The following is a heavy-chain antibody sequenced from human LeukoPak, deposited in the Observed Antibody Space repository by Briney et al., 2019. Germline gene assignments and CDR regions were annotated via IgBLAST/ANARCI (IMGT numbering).Heavy chain of an antibody. CDR2: ISYDGSNK. D-gene: IGHD3-22*01. Sequence: GGSLRLSCAASGFTFSNYAIHCVRQAPGKGLEWVAVISYDGSNKYYADSVKGRFTISRDNSRHTLYLQMNSLRAEDTAVYYCARGHYDFDYWGQGTLVTVSS. J-gene: IGHJ4*02. V-gene: IGHV3-30-3*01. CDR1: GFTFSNYA. CDR3: ARGHYDFDY.